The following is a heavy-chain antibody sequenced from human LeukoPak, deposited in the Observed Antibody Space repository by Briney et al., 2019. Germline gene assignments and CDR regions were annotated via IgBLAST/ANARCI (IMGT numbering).Heavy chain of an antibody. CDR3: ARDYVLRFLEWLTDYYGMDV. D-gene: IGHD3-3*01. J-gene: IGHJ6*02. Sequence: ASVKVSCKASGYTFTSYYMHWVRQAPGQGLEWMGLINPSGGSTSYAQKFQGRVTMTRDTSTSTVYMELSSLRSEDTAVYYCARDYVLRFLEWLTDYYGMDVWGQGTTVTVSS. CDR1: GYTFTSYY. V-gene: IGHV1-46*01. CDR2: INPSGGST.